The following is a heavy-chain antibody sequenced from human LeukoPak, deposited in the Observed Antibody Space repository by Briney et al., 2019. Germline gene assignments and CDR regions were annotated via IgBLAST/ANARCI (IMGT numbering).Heavy chain of an antibody. CDR1: GFTFGDYA. Sequence: GGSLRLSCTASGFTFGDYAMSWVRQAPGKGLEWVSAISGSGGSTYYADSVKGRFTISRDNSKNTLYLQMNSLRAEDTAVYYCAKGNSVYSGSRFDYWGQGTLVTVSS. J-gene: IGHJ4*02. V-gene: IGHV3-23*01. D-gene: IGHD1-26*01. CDR2: ISGSGGST. CDR3: AKGNSVYSGSRFDY.